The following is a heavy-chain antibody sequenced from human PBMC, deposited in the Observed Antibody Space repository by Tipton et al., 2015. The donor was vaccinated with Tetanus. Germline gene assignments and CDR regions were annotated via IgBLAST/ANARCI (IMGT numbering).Heavy chain of an antibody. CDR3: ARRREWVATGTYGMDV. CDR1: GFSVSSSAYY. Sequence: LRLSCSVSGFSVSSSAYYWGWIRQPPGKGLEWIGSAYHSGTTKYNPALKSRVTISVDTSKNQFSLRLSSVTAADTAVYYCARRREWVATGTYGMDVWGQGTTVTVSS. J-gene: IGHJ6*02. CDR2: AYHSGTT. D-gene: IGHD5-12*01. V-gene: IGHV4-39*01.